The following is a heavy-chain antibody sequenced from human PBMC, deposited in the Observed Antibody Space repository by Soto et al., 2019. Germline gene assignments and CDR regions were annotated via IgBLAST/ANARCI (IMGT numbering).Heavy chain of an antibody. CDR2: IYYSGST. D-gene: IGHD5-12*01. CDR3: ARCRDGYKKFDY. CDR1: GGSISSGDYY. Sequence: QVQLQESGPGLVKPSQTLSLTCTVSGGSISSGDYYWSWIRQPPGKGLEWIGYIYYSGSTYYNPSHKGRVTISVDTSKNQFSLKLSSVTAADTAVYYCARCRDGYKKFDYWGQGTLVTVSS. V-gene: IGHV4-30-4*01. J-gene: IGHJ4*02.